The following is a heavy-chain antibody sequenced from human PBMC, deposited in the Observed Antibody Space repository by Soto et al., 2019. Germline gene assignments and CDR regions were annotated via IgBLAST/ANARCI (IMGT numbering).Heavy chain of an antibody. J-gene: IGHJ6*02. CDR3: ARGVGFGYYYYHMDL. CDR2: IYYSGSA. V-gene: IGHV4-61*01. Sequence: PSETLSLTCTVSGDSVTGVSDYWSGIRQPPGKGLEWIGYIYYSGSADYNPSLGSRVTISIDTSKNQFSLKLTSVTAADTAVYYCARGVGFGYYYYHMDLWGQGTTVTVSS. D-gene: IGHD3-10*01. CDR1: GDSVTGVSDY.